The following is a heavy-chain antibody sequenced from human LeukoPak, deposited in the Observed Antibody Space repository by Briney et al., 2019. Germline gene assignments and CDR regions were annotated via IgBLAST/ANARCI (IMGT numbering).Heavy chain of an antibody. CDR2: INPSRNT. D-gene: IGHD3-10*01. CDR1: GGSFSGYY. CDR3: ARSGGGFGEFVFQSYYMDV. J-gene: IGHJ6*03. V-gene: IGHV4-34*01. Sequence: PSETLSLTCAVFGGSFSGYYWNWIRQPPGKGLEWIGQINPSRNTNYNPSLKSRVTISVDTSKKQFSLKLSSVTAADTAVYYCARSGGGFGEFVFQSYYMDVWGKGTTVTVSS.